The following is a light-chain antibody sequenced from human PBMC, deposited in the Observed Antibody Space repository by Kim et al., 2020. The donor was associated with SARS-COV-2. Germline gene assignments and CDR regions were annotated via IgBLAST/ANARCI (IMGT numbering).Light chain of an antibody. V-gene: IGKV1-39*01. Sequence: ASVGDSVTITCRASQSIRSYLNWYQQKPGKAPKLLIYAASSLQSGVPSRFSGSGSGTDFTLTISSLQPEDFATYYCQQSYRTPRTFGQGTKVDIK. J-gene: IGKJ1*01. CDR1: QSIRSY. CDR2: AAS. CDR3: QQSYRTPRT.